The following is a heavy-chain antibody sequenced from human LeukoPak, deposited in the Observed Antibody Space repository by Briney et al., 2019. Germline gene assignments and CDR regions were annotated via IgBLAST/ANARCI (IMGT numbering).Heavy chain of an antibody. CDR2: ISGSGGNT. CDR3: AKDGTESYYDFWSGLDGYYFDY. CDR1: GFTFSSYA. V-gene: IGHV3-23*01. J-gene: IGHJ4*02. D-gene: IGHD3-3*01. Sequence: PGGCLRLSCAASGFTFSSYAMSWVRQAPGKGLEWVSAISGSGGNTYYADSVKGRFTISRDNSKDTLYLQMNSLRAEDTAVYYCAKDGTESYYDFWSGLDGYYFDYWGQGTLVTVSS.